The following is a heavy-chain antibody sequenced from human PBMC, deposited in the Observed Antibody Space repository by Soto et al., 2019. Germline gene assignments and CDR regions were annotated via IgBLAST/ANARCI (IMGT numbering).Heavy chain of an antibody. Sequence: PGGSLRLSCAASGFTFSSYGMHWVRQAPGKGLEWVAVISYDGSNKYYADSVKGRFTISRDNSKNTLYLQMNSLRAEDTAVYYCAKEFQYYDFWSGYYGMDVWGQGTTVTVSS. CDR1: GFTFSSYG. CDR3: AKEFQYYDFWSGYYGMDV. CDR2: ISYDGSNK. V-gene: IGHV3-30*18. D-gene: IGHD3-3*01. J-gene: IGHJ6*02.